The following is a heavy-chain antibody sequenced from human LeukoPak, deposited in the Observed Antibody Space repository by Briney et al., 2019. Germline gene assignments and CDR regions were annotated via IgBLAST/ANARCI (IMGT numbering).Heavy chain of an antibody. J-gene: IGHJ4*02. Sequence: GGPLRLSCAASGFILSDHYMDWVREAPGEGGVWVGRTRIKDNRYTTEYAASVKGRFTISRDDSKNSLYLQMNSLKSEDTAVYYCARGGDYYSTGDCWGQGTLVTVSS. D-gene: IGHD3-22*01. CDR3: ARGGDYYSTGDC. CDR1: GFILSDHY. V-gene: IGHV3-72*01. CDR2: TRIKDNRYTT.